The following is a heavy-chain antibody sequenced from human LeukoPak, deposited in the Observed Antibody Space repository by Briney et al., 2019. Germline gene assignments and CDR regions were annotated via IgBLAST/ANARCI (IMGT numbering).Heavy chain of an antibody. CDR3: AKHSRVIIGTTCAFDI. V-gene: IGHV4-38-2*01. D-gene: IGHD2/OR15-2a*01. Sequence: SETLSLTCAGSDSSITSDYYWAWIRQPPGEGLEWIGSIHPRGSIYCKPSLKSRVTVSLDASNNQFSLRLGSVTAADTALYYCAKHSRVIIGTTCAFDIWGPGTKVTVSS. CDR1: DSSITSDYY. CDR2: IHPRGSI. J-gene: IGHJ3*02.